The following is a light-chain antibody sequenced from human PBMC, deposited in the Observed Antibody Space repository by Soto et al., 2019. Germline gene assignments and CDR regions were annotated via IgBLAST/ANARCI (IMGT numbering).Light chain of an antibody. CDR2: LNSDGSH. Sequence: QLVLTQSPSASASLGASVKLTCTLSSGHSSYAIAWHQQQPEKGPRYLMKLNSDGSHSKGDEIPDRFSGSSSGAERYLTISILQSEDEADYYCQTWGTGIHVVFGGGTKLTVL. J-gene: IGLJ2*01. CDR1: SGHSSYA. V-gene: IGLV4-69*01. CDR3: QTWGTGIHVV.